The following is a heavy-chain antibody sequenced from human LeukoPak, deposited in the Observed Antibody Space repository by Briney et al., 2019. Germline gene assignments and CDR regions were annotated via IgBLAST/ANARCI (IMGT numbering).Heavy chain of an antibody. CDR2: INAGNGNT. D-gene: IGHD2-2*02. Sequence: ASVKVSCKASGYTFTSYAMHWVRQATGQRLEWMGWINAGNGNTKYSQKFQGRVTITRDTSASTAYMELSSLRSEDTAVYYCARDEKGYCSSTSCYNGYWGQGTLVTVSS. CDR3: ARDEKGYCSSTSCYNGY. J-gene: IGHJ4*02. CDR1: GYTFTSYA. V-gene: IGHV1-3*01.